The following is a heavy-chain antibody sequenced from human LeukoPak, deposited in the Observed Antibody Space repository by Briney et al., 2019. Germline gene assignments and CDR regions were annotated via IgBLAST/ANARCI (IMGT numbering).Heavy chain of an antibody. CDR1: GFSVSSGNY. CDR3: ARLFSYYYFDY. V-gene: IGHV4-38-2*02. Sequence: ASVTLSLTRTVSGFSVSSGNYWGWIRQPPGKGLEWIGSIYHSGSTYYNPSLKSPVTISLATSKNQFSLRLSSVAAADTAVYYCARLFSYYYFDYWGQGTLVTVSA. D-gene: IGHD1-26*01. J-gene: IGHJ4*02. CDR2: IYHSGST.